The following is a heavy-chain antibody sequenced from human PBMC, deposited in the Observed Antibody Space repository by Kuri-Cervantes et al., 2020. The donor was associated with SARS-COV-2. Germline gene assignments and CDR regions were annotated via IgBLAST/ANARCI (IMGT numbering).Heavy chain of an antibody. CDR1: GYTFTNYY. CDR3: VVGFFSSRKWDY. CDR2: INPRSGGT. J-gene: IGHJ4*02. V-gene: IGHV1-2*02. Sequence: ASVKVSCKASGYTFTNYYIHWVRQAPGQGLEWMGWINPRSGGTKSAQKFQGRVTMTRDTSTSTVYMELSSLTSEDTAVYYCVVGFFSSRKWDYWGQGTLVTVSS. D-gene: IGHD2-15*01.